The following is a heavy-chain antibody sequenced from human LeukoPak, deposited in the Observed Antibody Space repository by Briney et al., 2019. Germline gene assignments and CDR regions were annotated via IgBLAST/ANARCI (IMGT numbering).Heavy chain of an antibody. CDR3: ARGIAWAGIGPYYYYYGIDV. CDR2: INHSGST. J-gene: IGHJ6*02. D-gene: IGHD6-19*01. V-gene: IGHV4-34*01. CDR1: GGSFSGYY. Sequence: SETLSLTCAVYGGSFSGYYWSWIRQPPGKGLEWIGEINHSGSTNYNPSLKSPVTISVDPYKNQFSVKLSSVTSAGTGVYYGARGIAWAGIGPYYYYYGIDVWGQGTTVTVSS.